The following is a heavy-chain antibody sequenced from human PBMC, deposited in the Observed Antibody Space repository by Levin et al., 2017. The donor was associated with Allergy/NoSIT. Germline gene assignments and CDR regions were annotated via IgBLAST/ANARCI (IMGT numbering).Heavy chain of an antibody. CDR2: LSHSGNT. J-gene: IGHJ5*02. Sequence: SQTLSLTCAVSGDSVSRGYWGWVRQPPGKGPEWIGSLSHSGNTYDNPSLRGRVTISIDTSKNQFSLVLNLVTAADTAVYYCAKNGCPGGICQTGWFDPWGRGTRVIVSS. CDR1: GDSVSRGY. V-gene: IGHV4-38-2*01. D-gene: IGHD2-8*02. CDR3: AKNGCPGGICQTGWFDP.